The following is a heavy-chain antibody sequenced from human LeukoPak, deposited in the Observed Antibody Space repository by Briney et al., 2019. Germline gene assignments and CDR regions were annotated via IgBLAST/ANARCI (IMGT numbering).Heavy chain of an antibody. J-gene: IGHJ3*02. CDR3: AKHDYGGNWADAFDI. V-gene: IGHV3-23*01. D-gene: IGHD4-23*01. Sequence: GGSLRLSCAASGFTFSSYAMSWVRQAPGKGLEWVSAISGSGGSTYYADSVKGRFTISRDNSKNTLYLQMNSLRAEDTAVHYCAKHDYGGNWADAFDIWGQGTMVTVSS. CDR1: GFTFSSYA. CDR2: ISGSGGST.